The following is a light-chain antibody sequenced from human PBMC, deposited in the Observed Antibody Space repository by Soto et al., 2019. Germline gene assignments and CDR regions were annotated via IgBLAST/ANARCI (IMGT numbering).Light chain of an antibody. CDR1: QSVSSSY. J-gene: IGKJ2*01. CDR2: GAS. V-gene: IGKV3-20*01. Sequence: EIVLTQSPDTLSLSPGERATLSCRASQSVSSSYLTWYQQKPGQAPRLLIYGASTRATGIPDRFSGSGSGTDITLTISRLEPEDFAVYYCQQYGTSPPLYTFGQGTKLEVK. CDR3: QQYGTSPPLYT.